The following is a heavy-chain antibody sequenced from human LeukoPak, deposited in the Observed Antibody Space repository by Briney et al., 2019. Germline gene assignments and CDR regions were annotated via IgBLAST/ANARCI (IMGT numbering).Heavy chain of an antibody. CDR2: IIGSGDLI. V-gene: IGHV3-48*02. CDR1: GFTFSSYS. CDR3: ARVRGATLSYHYFDY. J-gene: IGHJ4*02. D-gene: IGHD1-26*01. Sequence: GESLRLSCAASGFTFSSYSMNWVPQAPGKGLEWVSFIIGSGDLIYYADSVKGRFTISRDNAQNSLYLQMNSLRDEDTAVYYCARVRGATLSYHYFDYWGQGALVTVSS.